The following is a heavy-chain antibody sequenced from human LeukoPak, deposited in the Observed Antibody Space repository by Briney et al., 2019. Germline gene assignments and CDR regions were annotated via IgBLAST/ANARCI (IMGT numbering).Heavy chain of an antibody. CDR1: GFTFSSYS. D-gene: IGHD3-3*01. CDR3: ARAPRRYYDFWSGYSGGRYYFDY. J-gene: IGHJ4*02. Sequence: GGSLRLSCAASGFTFSSYSMNWVRQAPGKGLEWVSSISSSSSYIYYADSVKGRFTISRDNAKNSLYLQMNSLRAEDTAVYYFARAPRRYYDFWSGYSGGRYYFDYWGQGTLVTVSS. CDR2: ISSSSSYI. V-gene: IGHV3-21*01.